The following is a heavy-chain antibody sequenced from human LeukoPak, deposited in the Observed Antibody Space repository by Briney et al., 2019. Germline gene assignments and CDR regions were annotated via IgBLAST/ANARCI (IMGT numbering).Heavy chain of an antibody. D-gene: IGHD2-21*02. CDR3: AKAIEAGTAGFSFDY. CDR1: RFSFAYYA. J-gene: IGHJ4*02. V-gene: IGHV3-43*02. CDR2: ISANGDRR. Sequence: PGGALRLSRVASRFSFAYYAMHWVRPAPGRGREWVSLISANGDRRYYAECVKGRFNISRDNRNNSLYLQMNNLRPEDTALYYWAKAIEAGTAGFSFDYWGQGTLVAVSS.